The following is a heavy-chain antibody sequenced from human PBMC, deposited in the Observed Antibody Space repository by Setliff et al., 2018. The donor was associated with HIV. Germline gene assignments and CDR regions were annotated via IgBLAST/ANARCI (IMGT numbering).Heavy chain of an antibody. J-gene: IGHJ6*02. V-gene: IGHV1-18*01. CDR2: ISGYNGNT. CDR1: GYTFTNYG. CDR3: ARLGSGWSDSYYYAMDI. D-gene: IGHD6-19*01. Sequence: GASVKVSCKASGYTFTNYGISWVRQAPGQGLEWMGWISGYNGNTNHVQRFKGRVTMTADTSTSTAYMELRSLRSDDTAVYFCARLGSGWSDSYYYAMDIWGQGTTVTVS.